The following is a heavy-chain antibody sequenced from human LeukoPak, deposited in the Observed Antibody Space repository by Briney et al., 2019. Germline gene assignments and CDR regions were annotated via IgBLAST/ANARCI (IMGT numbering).Heavy chain of an antibody. V-gene: IGHV4-59*05. CDR1: GGSISSYY. D-gene: IGHD3-9*01. J-gene: IGHJ4*02. CDR3: ARRGNILSGYYQF. CDR2: IYYSGTT. Sequence: SETLSLTCTVSGGSISSYYWSWIRQPPGKGLEWIGSIYYSGTTYYNPSLKSRVTISVDTSKNQFSLKLSSVTAADTAVYYCARRGNILSGYYQFWGQGTLVTVSS.